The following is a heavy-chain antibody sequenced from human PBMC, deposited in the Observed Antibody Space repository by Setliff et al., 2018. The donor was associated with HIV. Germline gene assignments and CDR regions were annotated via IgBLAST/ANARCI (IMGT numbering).Heavy chain of an antibody. Sequence: TLSLTCTVSGGSISSHYWSWIRQPPGKGLEWIGSIYYSGSTNYNPSLKSRVTISVDTSKNQFSLKLSSVTAADTAVYYCARVGCGGDCYSMAEYFQHWGQGTLVTVSS. CDR3: ARVGCGGDCYSMAEYFQH. CDR1: GGSISSHY. V-gene: IGHV4-59*11. CDR2: IYYSGST. D-gene: IGHD2-21*02. J-gene: IGHJ1*01.